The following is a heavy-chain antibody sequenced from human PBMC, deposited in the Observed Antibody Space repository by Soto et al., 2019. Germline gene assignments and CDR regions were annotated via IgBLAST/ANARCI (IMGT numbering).Heavy chain of an antibody. Sequence: QVQLVQSGAEVQKPGSSVKVSCKASVGTFSSYAISWVRQAPGQGLEWLGGIIPIFGTANYAQKFQSRDTITADESTSTAYMELSSLRSEDTAVYYCARATNPHTMIVGAKALDAFDIWGQGTMVTVSS. V-gene: IGHV1-69*01. CDR3: ARATNPHTMIVGAKALDAFDI. J-gene: IGHJ3*02. CDR1: VGTFSSYA. CDR2: IIPIFGTA. D-gene: IGHD3-22*01.